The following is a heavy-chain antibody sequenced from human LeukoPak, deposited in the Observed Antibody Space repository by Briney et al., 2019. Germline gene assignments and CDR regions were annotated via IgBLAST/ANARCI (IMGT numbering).Heavy chain of an antibody. CDR2: IYYSGST. J-gene: IGHJ4*02. Sequence: SSETLSLTCSVYGVSISGYYWSWIRQSPGKGLEWIGYIYYSGSTNYNPSLKSRVTISVDTSKNQFSLKLSSVTAADTALYYCARGVEYSSSSGLGYWGQRTLVTVSS. V-gene: IGHV4-59*01. D-gene: IGHD6-6*01. CDR1: GVSISGYY. CDR3: ARGVEYSSSSGLGY.